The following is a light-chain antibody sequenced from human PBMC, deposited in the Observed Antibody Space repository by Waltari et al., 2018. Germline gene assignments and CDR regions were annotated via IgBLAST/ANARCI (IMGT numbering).Light chain of an antibody. J-gene: IGLJ2*01. V-gene: IGLV1-44*01. CDR3: AAWDDSLNGPV. CDR1: SSNIGSNT. CDR2: SNN. Sequence: QSVLTQSPSASGTPGQRVTISCSGSSSNIGSNTVNWYQPLPGTAPKLLIYSNNQRPSGVPDRFSGSKSGTSGSLAISGLQSADEADYYCAAWDDSLNGPVFGGGTKLTVL.